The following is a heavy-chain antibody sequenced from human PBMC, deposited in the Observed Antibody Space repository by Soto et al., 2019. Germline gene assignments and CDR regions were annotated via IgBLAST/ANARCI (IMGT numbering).Heavy chain of an antibody. CDR2: IYYSGST. J-gene: IGHJ4*02. Sequence: LSVTCTVSGGSISSYYWSWIRQPPGKGLEWIGYIYYSGSTNYNPSLKSRVTISVDTSKNQFSLKLSSVTAADTAVYYCARAGYYYDSSGYPVLDYWGQGTLVTVSS. CDR3: ARAGYYYDSSGYPVLDY. V-gene: IGHV4-59*01. CDR1: GGSISSYY. D-gene: IGHD3-22*01.